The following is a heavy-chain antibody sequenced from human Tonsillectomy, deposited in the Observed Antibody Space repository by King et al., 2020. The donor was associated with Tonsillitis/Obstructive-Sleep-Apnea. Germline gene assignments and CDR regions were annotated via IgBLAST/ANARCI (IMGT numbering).Heavy chain of an antibody. Sequence: LVQSGAEVKKPGASVKVSCKASGYTFTSYYMHWVRQAPGQGLEWMGIINPSGGSTSYAQKFQGRVTMTRDTSTSTVYMELSSLRSEDTAVYYCARVISEYSSSSGWFDPWGQGTLVTVSS. CDR2: INPSGGST. D-gene: IGHD6-6*01. CDR3: ARVISEYSSSSGWFDP. CDR1: GYTFTSYY. V-gene: IGHV1-46*01. J-gene: IGHJ5*02.